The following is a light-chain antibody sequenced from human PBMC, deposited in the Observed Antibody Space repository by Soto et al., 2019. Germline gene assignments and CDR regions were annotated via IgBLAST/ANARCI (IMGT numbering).Light chain of an antibody. CDR2: GAS. J-gene: IGKJ1*01. CDR3: QQYGGSSRT. Sequence: EIVLTQSPGTLSLSPGERATLSCRASQSVSNNYLAWYQQKPGQAPRLLIYGASNRATGIPGRFSGSGSGIDFTLTISRLEPEDFAVYLCQQYGGSSRTFGIGTKVDIK. CDR1: QSVSNNY. V-gene: IGKV3-20*01.